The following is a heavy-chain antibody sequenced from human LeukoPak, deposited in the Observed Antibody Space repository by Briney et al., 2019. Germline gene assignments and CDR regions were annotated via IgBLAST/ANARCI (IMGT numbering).Heavy chain of an antibody. CDR2: INHSGST. Sequence: SETLSLTCTVSGGSFSGYYWSWIRQPPGKGLEWIGEINHSGSTNYNPSLKSRVTISVDTSKNQFSLKLSSVTAADTAVYYCARGGRRNYGDYEVWFDPWGQGTLVTVSS. D-gene: IGHD4-17*01. CDR1: GGSFSGYY. J-gene: IGHJ5*02. V-gene: IGHV4-34*01. CDR3: ARGGRRNYGDYEVWFDP.